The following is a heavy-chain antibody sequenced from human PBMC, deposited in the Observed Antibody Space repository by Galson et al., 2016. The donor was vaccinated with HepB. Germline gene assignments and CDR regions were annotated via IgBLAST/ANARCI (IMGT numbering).Heavy chain of an antibody. V-gene: IGHV3-23*01. D-gene: IGHD6-13*01. Sequence: SLRLSCAASGFTFSNYATAWVRLPPGKGLEWVSTIRGGGDATYYADSVKGRFTISRDNSRSTLYLHLSSLRAEDTAVYYCAKGNEESNSGSSWYNWFDPWGQGTLVTVSS. J-gene: IGHJ5*02. CDR2: IRGGGDAT. CDR1: GFTFSNYA. CDR3: AKGNEESNSGSSWYNWFDP.